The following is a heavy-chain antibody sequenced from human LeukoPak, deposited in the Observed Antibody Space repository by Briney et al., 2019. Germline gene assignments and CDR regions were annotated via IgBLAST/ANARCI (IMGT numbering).Heavy chain of an antibody. CDR3: ARCTAGMTFGSLRGIKKSREIDY. CDR1: GFTFSSYS. Sequence: GGSLRLSCAASGFTFSSYSMNWVRQAPGKGLEWVSSISSSSSYINYADSVSGRSTISRDNAKNSLYLQMNSRRAKHTSVYYCARCTAGMTFGSLRGIKKSREIDYWGQGTLVTVSS. D-gene: IGHD1-1*01. J-gene: IGHJ4*02. V-gene: IGHV3-21*01. CDR2: ISSSSSYI.